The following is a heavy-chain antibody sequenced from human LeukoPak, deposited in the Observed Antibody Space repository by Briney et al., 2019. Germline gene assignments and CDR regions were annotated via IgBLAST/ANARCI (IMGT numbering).Heavy chain of an antibody. CDR2: IKQDGSER. Sequence: GGSLRLSCAASGFTFSNFCMTWVRQAPGKGLEWVADIKQDGSERYYVDSVKGRFTISRDNAKNSLYLQMNSLRAEDTAVYYCARIRGYNWFDPWGQGTLVTVSS. CDR1: GFTFSNFC. J-gene: IGHJ5*02. V-gene: IGHV3-7*04. D-gene: IGHD3-10*01. CDR3: ARIRGYNWFDP.